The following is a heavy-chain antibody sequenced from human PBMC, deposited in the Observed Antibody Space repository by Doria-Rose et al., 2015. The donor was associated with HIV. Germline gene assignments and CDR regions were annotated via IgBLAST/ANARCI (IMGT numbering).Heavy chain of an antibody. J-gene: IGHJ4*02. V-gene: IGHV2-26*01. CDR1: GVSLSSPGMG. CDR2: TFSDDER. CDR3: ARIKSSRWYHKYYFDF. Sequence: SGPVLVKPTETLTLTCTVSGVSLSSPGMGVSWIRQPPGKALEWLANTFSDDERSYNRSLKSRLTISRCTSKSQVVLTMTDMDPVDTATYYCARIKSSRWYHKYYFDFWGQGTLVIVSA. D-gene: IGHD6-13*01.